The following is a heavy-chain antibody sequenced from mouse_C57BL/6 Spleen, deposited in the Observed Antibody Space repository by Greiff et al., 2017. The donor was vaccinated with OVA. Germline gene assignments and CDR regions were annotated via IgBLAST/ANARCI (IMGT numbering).Heavy chain of an antibody. D-gene: IGHD2-1*01. J-gene: IGHJ3*01. CDR2: IWSGGST. Sequence: VQVVESGPGLVQPSQSLSITCTVSGFSLTSYGVHWVRQSPGKGLEWLGVIWSGGSTDYNAAFISRLSISKDNSKSQVFFKMNSLQADDTAIYYCARKDGNYPAGFAYWGQGTLVTVSA. CDR1: GFSLTSYG. V-gene: IGHV2-2*01. CDR3: ARKDGNYPAGFAY.